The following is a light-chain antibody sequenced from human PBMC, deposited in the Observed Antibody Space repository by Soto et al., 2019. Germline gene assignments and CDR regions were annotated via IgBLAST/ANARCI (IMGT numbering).Light chain of an antibody. CDR1: SSNIKNNY. J-gene: IGLJ1*01. CDR2: DNN. Sequence: QSVLTQAPSVSAAPGQKVTISCSGSSSNIKNNYVSWYQQLPGAAPKVLIYDNNKRPSGIPDRFSGSKSGTSATLGITGLQTGDEADYYCGTWDSSLSSYVFGTGTKVTVL. CDR3: GTWDSSLSSYV. V-gene: IGLV1-51*01.